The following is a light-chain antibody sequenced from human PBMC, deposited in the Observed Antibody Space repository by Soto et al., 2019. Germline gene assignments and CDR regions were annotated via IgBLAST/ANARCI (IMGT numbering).Light chain of an antibody. V-gene: IGKV3-15*01. Sequence: EIVMTQSPATLSVSPGERATLSCRASQSISSSLAWYQQKPGQAPRLLIYGASTRATGIPARFSGSGSGTEFPLTISRLQSEDFAVYYCLQYNSGPAYTFGQGTKLEIK. CDR1: QSISSS. CDR3: LQYNSGPAYT. J-gene: IGKJ2*01. CDR2: GAS.